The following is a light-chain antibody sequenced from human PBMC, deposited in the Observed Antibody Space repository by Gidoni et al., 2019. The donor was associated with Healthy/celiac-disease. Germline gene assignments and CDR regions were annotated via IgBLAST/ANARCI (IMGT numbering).Light chain of an antibody. CDR3: QQSYSTPLP. CDR1: QSISSY. J-gene: IGKJ5*01. Sequence: DIQMTQSPSSLSASVGDRVTITCRASQSISSYLNWYQQKPGKAPKLLIYAASSLQSGVPSRFSRSGSGTDFTLTISSLQPEDFATYYCQQSYSTPLPFRHGTRLEIK. V-gene: IGKV1-39*01. CDR2: AAS.